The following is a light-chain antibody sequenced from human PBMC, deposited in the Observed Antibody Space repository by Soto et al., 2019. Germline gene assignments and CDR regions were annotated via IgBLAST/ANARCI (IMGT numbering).Light chain of an antibody. Sequence: EIVVTQSPGILSVSPGDRATLSCRASQSVGRNLAWYQQKPGQAPTLLIYAASTRATGLPARFSGSGSGTXXXXXXXSXQSEDFAVXXXXXYSKWPLFTFGPGTRVDIK. J-gene: IGKJ3*01. V-gene: IGKV3-15*01. CDR1: QSVGRN. CDR3: XXYSKWPLFT. CDR2: AAS.